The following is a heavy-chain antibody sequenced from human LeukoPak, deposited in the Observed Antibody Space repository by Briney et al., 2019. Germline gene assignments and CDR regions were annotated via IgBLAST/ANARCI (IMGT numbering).Heavy chain of an antibody. Sequence: GGSLRLSCAASGVTASSYSMRWVRQAPGKGLVWVSRINSDVSSTSCADSVKGRLTISRDNAKTTLYLQMNSLRAEDTAVYYCASPRDYYDYMDVWGKGTTVTVSS. CDR1: GVTASSYS. V-gene: IGHV3-74*01. J-gene: IGHJ6*03. CDR2: INSDVSST. CDR3: ASPRDYYDYMDV.